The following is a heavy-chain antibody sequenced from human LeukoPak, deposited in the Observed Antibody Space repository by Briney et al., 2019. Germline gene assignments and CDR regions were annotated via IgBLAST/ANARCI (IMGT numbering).Heavy chain of an antibody. J-gene: IGHJ4*02. Sequence: PSETLSLTCAVYGGSFSGYYWSWIRQPPGKGLEWIGEINHSGSTNYNPSLKSRVTISVDTSKNQFSLKLSSVTAADTAVYYCARLSPTTVTADYWGQGTLVTVSS. CDR1: GGSFSGYY. CDR2: INHSGST. V-gene: IGHV4-34*01. D-gene: IGHD4-17*01. CDR3: ARLSPTTVTADY.